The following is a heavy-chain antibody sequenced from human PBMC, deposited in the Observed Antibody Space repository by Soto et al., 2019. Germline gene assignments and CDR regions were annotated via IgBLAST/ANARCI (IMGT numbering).Heavy chain of an antibody. CDR3: ARDSMAAAGAGWAVNMFDP. V-gene: IGHV3-30-3*01. CDR2: ISYDGIRH. Sequence: QVQLVESGGGVVQPGRSLRLSCAASGFTFSSYAMHWVRQAPGKGLEWVAIISYDGIRHFEADSVKGRFTVSRDNSKNTLFLQMNSLRTEDTAVYYCARDSMAAAGAGWAVNMFDPWGQGTLVTVSS. D-gene: IGHD6-13*01. CDR1: GFTFSSYA. J-gene: IGHJ5*02.